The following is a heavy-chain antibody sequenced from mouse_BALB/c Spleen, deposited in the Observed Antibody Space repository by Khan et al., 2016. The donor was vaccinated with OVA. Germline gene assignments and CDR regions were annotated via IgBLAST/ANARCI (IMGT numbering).Heavy chain of an antibody. CDR1: GYTFTNYV. J-gene: IGHJ3*01. CDR3: AREASSWDVALPY. CDR2: INPYNAGT. D-gene: IGHD4-1*01. Sequence: EVQLQESGPELVEPGASVKISCKASGYTFTNYVMHWVKQTPGQGLEWIGYINPYNAGTRYNEKFKGKATLTSDISSTTAYMELSSLTSEDSAVXYWAREASSWDVALPYWGQGTRVTVSA. V-gene: IGHV1S136*01.